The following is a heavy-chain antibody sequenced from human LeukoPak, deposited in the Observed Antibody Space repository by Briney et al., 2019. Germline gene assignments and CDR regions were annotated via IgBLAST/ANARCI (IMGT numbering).Heavy chain of an antibody. CDR3: AMDVRGGCSGGNCND. D-gene: IGHD2-15*01. CDR2: IKQDGSEK. CDR1: GFTFSSHW. J-gene: IGHJ4*02. Sequence: GGSLRLSCAASGFTFSSHWMNWVRQAPGKGLEWVANIKQDGSEKYYVDSVKGRFTISRDNSRNTVYLQMNSLRAEDTAIYYCAMDVRGGCSGGNCNDWGQGTLVTVSS. V-gene: IGHV3-7*03.